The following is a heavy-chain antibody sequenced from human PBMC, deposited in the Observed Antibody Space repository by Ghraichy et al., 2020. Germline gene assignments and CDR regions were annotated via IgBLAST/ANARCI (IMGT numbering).Heavy chain of an antibody. Sequence: ASVKVSCKASGYTFTSYGISWVRQAPGQGLEWMGWISAYNGNTNYAQKLQGRVTMTTDTSTSTAFMELRSLRSDDTAVYYCAREVRYDFWSGYYVDYWGQGTLVTVSS. CDR3: AREVRYDFWSGYYVDY. J-gene: IGHJ4*02. D-gene: IGHD3-3*01. V-gene: IGHV1-18*01. CDR1: GYTFTSYG. CDR2: ISAYNGNT.